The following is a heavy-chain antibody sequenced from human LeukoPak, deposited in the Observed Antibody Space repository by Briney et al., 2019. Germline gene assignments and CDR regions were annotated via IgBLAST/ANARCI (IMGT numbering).Heavy chain of an antibody. Sequence: GGSLRLSCAASGFTFSSYEMNWVRQAPGKGLEWVSCMSSSGSTIYYADSVKGRFTISRDNAKNSLYLQMNSLRAEDTAVYYCARVLETDCSGGSCYSGLDHWGQGTLVTVSS. CDR1: GFTFSSYE. V-gene: IGHV3-48*03. CDR2: MSSSGSTI. J-gene: IGHJ4*02. CDR3: ARVLETDCSGGSCYSGLDH. D-gene: IGHD2-15*01.